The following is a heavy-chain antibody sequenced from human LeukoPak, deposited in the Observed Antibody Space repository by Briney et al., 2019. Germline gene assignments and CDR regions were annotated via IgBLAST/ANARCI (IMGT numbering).Heavy chain of an antibody. CDR3: ARTGAAAGVYYYYGMDV. J-gene: IGHJ6*02. Sequence: PGGSLRLSCAASGFTFSSYAMHWVRQAPGKGLEWVAVISYDGSNKYYADSVKGRFTISRDNSKNTLYLQMNSLRAEDTAVYYCARTGAAAGVYYYYGMDVWGQGTTVTVSS. V-gene: IGHV3-30-3*01. D-gene: IGHD6-13*01. CDR2: ISYDGSNK. CDR1: GFTFSSYA.